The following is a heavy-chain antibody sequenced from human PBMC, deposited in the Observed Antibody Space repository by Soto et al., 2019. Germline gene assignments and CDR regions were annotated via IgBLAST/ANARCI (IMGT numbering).Heavy chain of an antibody. J-gene: IGHJ4*03. D-gene: IGHD2-15*01. CDR1: GDSISGYY. CDR3: EGERLVCPGGNCHCYFDY. V-gene: IGHV4-59*01. CDR2: IYFSGST. Sequence: QVQLQESGPGLVKPSETLSLTCTVSGDSISGYYWSWVRQTPGKGLEWIGYIYFSGSTNYNPSLKSRVTISVATSNHQFSLNLSSVTAADTAVYYCEGERLVCPGGNCHCYFDYWGQGTLVTVSS.